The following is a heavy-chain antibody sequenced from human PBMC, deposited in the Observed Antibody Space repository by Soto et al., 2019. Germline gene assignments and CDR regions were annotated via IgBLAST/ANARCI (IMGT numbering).Heavy chain of an antibody. V-gene: IGHV1-69*01. CDR3: ATGETYVGD. CDR2: IIPIFSSR. CDR1: RYTFNNYA. D-gene: IGHD3-10*02. J-gene: IGHJ6*02. Sequence: QVQLVQSGAEVKKPGSSVKVTCKTSRYTFNNYAFNWVRQAPGQGLEWMGWIIPIFSSRNYAEKFQGRVTITADDSTSTASMELRSLRFAVAAVDYCATGETYVGDWGQGTTVTVSS.